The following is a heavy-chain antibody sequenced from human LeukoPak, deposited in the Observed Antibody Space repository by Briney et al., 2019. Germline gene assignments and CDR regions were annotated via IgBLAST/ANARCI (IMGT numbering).Heavy chain of an antibody. CDR2: ISSSGRTT. D-gene: IGHD6-13*01. Sequence: GGSLRLSCAVSGFTFSHYEMNWVRQAPGKGLEWLAYISSSGRTTYYADSVRGRFTISRDNAENSLYLQMNSLRAEDTAVYYCAKIASSSSQPYWGQGTLVSVSS. V-gene: IGHV3-48*03. CDR1: GFTFSHYE. CDR3: AKIASSSSQPY. J-gene: IGHJ4*02.